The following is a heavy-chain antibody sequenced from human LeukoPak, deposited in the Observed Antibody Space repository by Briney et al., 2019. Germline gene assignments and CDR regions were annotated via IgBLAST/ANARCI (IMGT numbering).Heavy chain of an antibody. J-gene: IGHJ3*02. CDR1: GFTFSSYG. V-gene: IGHV3-33*01. CDR3: ARAIFNSGWYYDAFDI. Sequence: GGSLRLSCAASGFTFSSYGMHWVRQAPGKGLEWVAVIWYDGSNKYYADSVKGRFTISRDNSKNTLYLQMNSLRAEDTAVYYCARAIFNSGWYYDAFDIWGQGTMVTVSS. D-gene: IGHD6-19*01. CDR2: IWYDGSNK.